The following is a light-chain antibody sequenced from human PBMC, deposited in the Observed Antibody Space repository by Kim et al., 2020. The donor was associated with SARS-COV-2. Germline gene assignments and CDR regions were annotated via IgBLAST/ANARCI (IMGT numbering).Light chain of an antibody. CDR2: DAS. J-gene: IGKJ5*01. CDR1: QSVSIN. CDR3: QQYDVWPSNT. Sequence: EVVMTQSPATLSVSPGERATLSCWASQSVSINLAWYQQKPGQAPRLLIYDASTRATGVPARFSGSGSGTEFTLTISSLQSEDFEVYYCQQYDVWPSNTFGQGTRLEIK. V-gene: IGKV3-15*01.